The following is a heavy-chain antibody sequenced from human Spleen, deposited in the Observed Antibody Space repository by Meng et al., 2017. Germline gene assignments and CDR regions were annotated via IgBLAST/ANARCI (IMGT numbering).Heavy chain of an antibody. V-gene: IGHV3-7*01. Sequence: GESLKISCAASGFTFSYYWMSWVRQAPGKGLEWVANIRKDGSDIYYLDSVKGRFTISRDNAKNSLYLQMNSLRVEYTAVYYCVRDTDWHNFDYWGQGTLVTVSS. D-gene: IGHD3-9*01. J-gene: IGHJ4*02. CDR2: IRKDGSDI. CDR3: VRDTDWHNFDY. CDR1: GFTFSYYW.